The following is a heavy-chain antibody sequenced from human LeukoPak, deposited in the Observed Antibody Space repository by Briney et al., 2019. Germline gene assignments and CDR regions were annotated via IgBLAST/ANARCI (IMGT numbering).Heavy chain of an antibody. V-gene: IGHV3-30*18. Sequence: GGSLRLSCAASGFTFSSYGTHWVRQAPGKGLEWVAVISYDGSNKYYADSVKGRFTISRDNSKNTLYLQMNSLRAEDTAVYYCANTGLGYCSGGSCYFGGPFDYWGQGTLVTVSS. D-gene: IGHD2-15*01. CDR3: ANTGLGYCSGGSCYFGGPFDY. J-gene: IGHJ4*02. CDR1: GFTFSSYG. CDR2: ISYDGSNK.